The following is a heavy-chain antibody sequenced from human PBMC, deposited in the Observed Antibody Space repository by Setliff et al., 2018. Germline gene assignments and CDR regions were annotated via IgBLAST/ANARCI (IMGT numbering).Heavy chain of an antibody. CDR1: GASIGSGSHY. CDR2: IYTSGTT. Sequence: SETLSLTCTVSGASIGSGSHYWSWIRQPAGRGLEWIGRIYTSGTTNYSPYLKSRVSISSDTSKNVIPLKWNSVTAADTAVYFCARARPATIAGVVPGVADFGIDVWGQGTTVTVSS. D-gene: IGHD2-2*01. CDR3: ARARPATIAGVVPGVADFGIDV. J-gene: IGHJ6*02. V-gene: IGHV4-61*02.